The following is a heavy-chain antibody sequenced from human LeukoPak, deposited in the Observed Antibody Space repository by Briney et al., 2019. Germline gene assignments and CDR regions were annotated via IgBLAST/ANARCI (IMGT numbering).Heavy chain of an antibody. CDR3: AKTGYCTNGVCYNYAMDV. J-gene: IGHJ6*02. V-gene: IGHV3-23*01. CDR2: ISAGGGSS. CDR1: GFTFSSNY. D-gene: IGHD2-8*01. Sequence: PGGSLRLSCAASGFTFSSNYMSWVRQAPGKGLEWVSGISAGGGSSYYADSVKGRFTISRDNSKNTLYLQMSSLRAEDTAVYYCAKTGYCTNGVCYNYAMDVWGQGTTVTVSS.